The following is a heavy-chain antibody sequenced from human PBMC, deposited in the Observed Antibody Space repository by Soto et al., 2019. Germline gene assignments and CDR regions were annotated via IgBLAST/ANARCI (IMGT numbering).Heavy chain of an antibody. D-gene: IGHD5-12*01. Sequence: EVQLLKSGGGLEQPGGSLRLSCVASGFNFDSYVMGWVRQAPGRGLEWVSAISSRGDRIYYADSVQGRFIVSRDNSENTLHLQMSSLGAEDTAVYYCAKAPHASDYAGRCFDFCGQGTLVTVSS. CDR1: GFNFDSYV. CDR3: AKAPHASDYAGRCFDF. V-gene: IGHV3-23*01. J-gene: IGHJ4*02. CDR2: ISSRGDRI.